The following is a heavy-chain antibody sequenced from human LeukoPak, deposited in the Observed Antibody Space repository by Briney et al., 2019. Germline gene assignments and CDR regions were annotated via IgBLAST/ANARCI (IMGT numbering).Heavy chain of an antibody. CDR3: ARDGSIADTEVLLGY. CDR1: GFTFSSYW. J-gene: IGHJ4*02. V-gene: IGHV3-7*01. Sequence: GGSLRLSCAASGFTFSSYWVTWVRQAPGKGLEWVANIKQDESEKYYVDSVKGRFTISRDNARNSLYLQMTSLRVEDTAVYYCARDGSIADTEVLLGYWGQGTLVTVSS. D-gene: IGHD6-6*01. CDR2: IKQDESEK.